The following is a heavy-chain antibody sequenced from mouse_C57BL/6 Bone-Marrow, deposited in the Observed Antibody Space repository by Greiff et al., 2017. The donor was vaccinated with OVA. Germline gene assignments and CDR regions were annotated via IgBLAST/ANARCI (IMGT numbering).Heavy chain of an antibody. CDR3: AREEYGPWFAY. Sequence: DVKLVESGGGLVKPGGSLKLSCAASGFTFSSYAMSWVRQTPEKRLEWVATISDGGSYTYYPDNVKGRFTISRDNAKNNLYLQMSHLKSEDTAMYYCAREEYGPWFAYWGQGTLVTVSA. J-gene: IGHJ3*01. D-gene: IGHD2-10*02. V-gene: IGHV5-4*01. CDR1: GFTFSSYA. CDR2: ISDGGSYT.